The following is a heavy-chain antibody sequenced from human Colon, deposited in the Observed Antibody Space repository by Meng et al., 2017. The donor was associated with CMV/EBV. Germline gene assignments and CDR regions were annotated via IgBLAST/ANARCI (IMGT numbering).Heavy chain of an antibody. D-gene: IGHD1-26*01. V-gene: IGHV1-2*02. J-gene: IGHJ4*02. CDR1: GYTFSDYH. CDR3: ARDPSGSRVPFDY. CDR2: INSNSGAT. Sequence: VHWGQSGAEGKKPGASVKVSCKASGYTFSDYHIHWVRQAPGQGLEWMGWINSNSGATDYAQKFQGRLTMTRDTSITTVYMELSSLRSDDTAVYYCARDPSGSRVPFDYWGQGSLVTVSS.